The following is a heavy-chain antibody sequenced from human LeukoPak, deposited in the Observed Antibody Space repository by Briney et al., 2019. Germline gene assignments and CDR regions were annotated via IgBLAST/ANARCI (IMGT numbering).Heavy chain of an antibody. D-gene: IGHD6-19*01. V-gene: IGHV3-53*01. CDR2: TYSDGRT. CDR3: ATGYTGGLYYFY. Sequence: ETLSLTCTVSGGSISSSNWWSWVRQAPGKGLEWVSLTYSDGRTYYADSVKGRFTISRDNSKNTLFLQMNSLRAEDTAVYYCATGYTGGLYYFYWGHGTLVTVSS. CDR1: GGSISSSNW. J-gene: IGHJ4*01.